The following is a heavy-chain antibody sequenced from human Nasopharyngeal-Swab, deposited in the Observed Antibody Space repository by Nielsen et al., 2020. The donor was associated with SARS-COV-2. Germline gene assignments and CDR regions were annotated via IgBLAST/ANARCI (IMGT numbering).Heavy chain of an antibody. CDR3: AKSKIMITFGGARDYFDY. J-gene: IGHJ4*02. Sequence: RGSLRLSRAASGFTSSSYAMSWVRQAPGKGLEWVSAISGSGGSTYHADSEKGRFTISRDNSKNTLYLQMNSLRAEDTAVYYCAKSKIMITFGGARDYFDYWGQGTLVTVSS. D-gene: IGHD3-16*01. V-gene: IGHV3-23*01. CDR2: ISGSGGST. CDR1: GFTSSSYA.